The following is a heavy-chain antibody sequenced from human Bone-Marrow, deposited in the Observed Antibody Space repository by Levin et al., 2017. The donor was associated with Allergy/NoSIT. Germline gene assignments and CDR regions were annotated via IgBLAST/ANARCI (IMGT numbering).Heavy chain of an antibody. CDR2: ISSSGSTI. J-gene: IGHJ4*02. D-gene: IGHD2-15*01. CDR1: GFTFSDYY. CDR3: GAKLGYCSGGRSC. Sequence: LSLTCAASGFTFSDYYMSWIRPAPGKGLEWVSYISSSGSTIYYADSVKGRFTISRDNAKNSLYLQMNSLRAEDTAVYYCGAKLGYCSGGRSCWGQGTLVTVSS. V-gene: IGHV3-11*04.